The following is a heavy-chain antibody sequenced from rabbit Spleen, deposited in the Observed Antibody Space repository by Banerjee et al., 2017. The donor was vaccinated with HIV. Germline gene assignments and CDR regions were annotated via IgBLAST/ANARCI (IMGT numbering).Heavy chain of an antibody. D-gene: IGHD1-1*01. J-gene: IGHJ6*01. CDR1: GFSFGDRDV. CDR3: ARDLVGVIGWNFYL. V-gene: IGHV1S40*01. Sequence: QSLEESGGGLVQPEGSLILTCKASGFSFGDRDVMCWVRQAPGKGLEWIACINTATGKAVYATWAKGRFTISRTSSTTVTLRMTSLTAADAAAYFCARDLVGVIGWNFYLWGPGTLVTVS. CDR2: INTATGKA.